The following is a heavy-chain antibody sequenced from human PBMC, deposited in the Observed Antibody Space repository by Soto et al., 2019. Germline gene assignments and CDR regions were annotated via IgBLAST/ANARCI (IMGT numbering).Heavy chain of an antibody. D-gene: IGHD3-3*01. CDR1: GFTFSSYA. V-gene: IGHV3-30-3*01. CDR3: ARDREVLRFLEWAPRPYYFDY. Sequence: QVQLVESGGGVVQPGRSLRLSYAASGFTFSSYAMHWVRQAPGKGLEWVAVISYDGSNKYYADSVKGRFTISRDNSKNTLYLQMNSLRAEDTAVYYCARDREVLRFLEWAPRPYYFDYWGQGTLVTVSS. J-gene: IGHJ4*02. CDR2: ISYDGSNK.